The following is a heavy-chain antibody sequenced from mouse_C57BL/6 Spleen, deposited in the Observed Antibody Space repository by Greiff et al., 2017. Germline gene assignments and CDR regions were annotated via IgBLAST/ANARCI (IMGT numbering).Heavy chain of an antibody. CDR3: ARGDYDYDGYAMDY. CDR2: IAPNSGGT. D-gene: IGHD2-4*01. V-gene: IGHV1-72*01. J-gene: IGHJ4*01. CDR1: GYTFTSYW. Sequence: VQLQQPGAELVKPGASVTLSCKASGYTFTSYWMNWVKQRPGRGLEWIGRIAPNSGGTKYNEKFKSKATLTVDKPSSTASMQLSSLTSEDSAVYYCARGDYDYDGYAMDYWGQGTSVTVSS.